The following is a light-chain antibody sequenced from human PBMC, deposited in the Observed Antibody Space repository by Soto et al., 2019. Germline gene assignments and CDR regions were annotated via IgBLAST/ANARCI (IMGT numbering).Light chain of an antibody. CDR2: GAS. J-gene: IGKJ2*01. CDR1: QSINIY. Sequence: IQMTQSPSSLSASVGDRVTVTCRASQSINIYLNWYQQKPGKAPTLLIYGASSSQSGVPSRFSGGGSRTDFTLTISSLQPEDFATYYCQQSYRSPYTFGQGTKLEIK. CDR3: QQSYRSPYT. V-gene: IGKV1-39*01.